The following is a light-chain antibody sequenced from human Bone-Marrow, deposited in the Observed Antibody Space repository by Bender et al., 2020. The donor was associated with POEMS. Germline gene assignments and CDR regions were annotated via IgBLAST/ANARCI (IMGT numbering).Light chain of an antibody. Sequence: SYEVTQPPSVSVSPGQTASITCSGDDLGDKYVAWYQQKPGQSPVLVIYQDTKRPSGIPERFSGSNSGNTATLTISGTQAMDEADYYCQAWVSGSVIFDGGTKLTVL. CDR1: DLGDKY. V-gene: IGLV3-1*01. CDR2: QDT. J-gene: IGLJ2*01. CDR3: QAWVSGSVI.